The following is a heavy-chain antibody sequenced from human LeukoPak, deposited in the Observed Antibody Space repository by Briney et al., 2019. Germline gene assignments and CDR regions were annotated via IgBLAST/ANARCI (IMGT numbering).Heavy chain of an antibody. D-gene: IGHD4-23*01. Sequence: SETVSHTCLVSGGSIRDYYWSWIRQPPGKELEWIGYIYSSGSTNYNLSLQSRVTISLDTSKNQVSLNLTSVTAADAATYYCARDGTTVGDLNYWGQGTLVTVSS. CDR3: ARDGTTVGDLNY. V-gene: IGHV4-59*01. J-gene: IGHJ4*02. CDR2: IYSSGST. CDR1: GGSIRDYY.